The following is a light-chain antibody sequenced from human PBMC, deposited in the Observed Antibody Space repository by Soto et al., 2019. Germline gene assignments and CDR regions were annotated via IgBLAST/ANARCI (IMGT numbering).Light chain of an antibody. CDR3: QHYNNWIAS. CDR2: DVS. Sequence: EIVMTQSPDTLSVSPGEIATLTFSAGQGVTTNFAWYQQKSGQSPRLLIYDVSIRATGVPARFSATGSETDFTLTISGLQSGDSAVYYCQHYNNWIASFGGGTKVDIK. J-gene: IGKJ4*01. CDR1: QGVTTN. V-gene: IGKV3-15*01.